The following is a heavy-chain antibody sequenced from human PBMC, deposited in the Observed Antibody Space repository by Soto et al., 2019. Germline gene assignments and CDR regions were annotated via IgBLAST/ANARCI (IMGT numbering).Heavy chain of an antibody. CDR3: ARETNEGWFDP. J-gene: IGHJ5*02. Sequence: GGSLRLSCAASGFTFNRYAMTWVRQAPGKGLEWVSSISGSGGSTYYADSVKGRFTIARDNSKNTLYLQMNSLRAEDTAVYYCARETNEGWFDPWGQGTLVTVSS. D-gene: IGHD1-1*01. CDR1: GFTFNRYA. V-gene: IGHV3-23*01. CDR2: ISGSGGST.